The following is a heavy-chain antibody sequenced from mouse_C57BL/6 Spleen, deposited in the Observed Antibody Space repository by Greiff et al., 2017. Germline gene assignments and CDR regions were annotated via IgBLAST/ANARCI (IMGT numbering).Heavy chain of an antibody. V-gene: IGHV1-9*01. CDR2: ILPGSGST. D-gene: IGHD2-12*01. CDR1: GYTFTGYW. Sequence: VQLQQSGAELMKPGASVKLSCKATGYTFTGYWIEWVKQRPGHGLEWIGEILPGSGSTNSNEKCTGKATFTADTSSNTAYIQLSSLKTEDSAIYYCARKLLRYFDVWGTGTTVTVSS. J-gene: IGHJ1*03. CDR3: ARKLLRYFDV.